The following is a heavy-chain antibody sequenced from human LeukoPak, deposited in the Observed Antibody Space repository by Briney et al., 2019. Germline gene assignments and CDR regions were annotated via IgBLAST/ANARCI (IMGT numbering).Heavy chain of an antibody. CDR2: ISSSSSYI. CDR3: ARPRGSRSGY. D-gene: IGHD6-13*01. J-gene: IGHJ4*02. Sequence: GGSLRLSCAASEFTFSSYTMNWVRQAPGKVLEWVSSISSSSSYIYYADSVKGRFTISRDNAKNSLYLQMNSQRAEDTAVYYCARPRGSRSGYWGQGTLVTVSS. CDR1: EFTFSSYT. V-gene: IGHV3-21*01.